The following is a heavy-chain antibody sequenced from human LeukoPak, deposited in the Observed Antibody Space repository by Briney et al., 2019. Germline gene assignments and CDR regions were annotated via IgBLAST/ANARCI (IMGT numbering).Heavy chain of an antibody. D-gene: IGHD3-10*01. V-gene: IGHV3-48*03. CDR1: GFTLSSYE. Sequence: GGSLRLSCAASGFTLSSYEMNWVRQTPGKGLEWVSYISSRDTTTYYADSVKGRFTIFRDNAKNSLYLQVNSLRAEDTAVYYCARGYYFDSGGPYYSDYWGQGTQVTVSS. CDR2: ISSRDTTT. CDR3: ARGYYFDSGGPYYSDY. J-gene: IGHJ4*02.